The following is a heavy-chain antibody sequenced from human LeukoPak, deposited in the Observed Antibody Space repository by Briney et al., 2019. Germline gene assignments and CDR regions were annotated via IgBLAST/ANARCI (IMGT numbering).Heavy chain of an antibody. CDR1: GGSISSSSYY. CDR2: VSYSGST. D-gene: IGHD3-10*01. Sequence: SETLSLTCTVSGGSISSSSYYWGWIRQPPGRGLEWLGSVSYSGSTYYNPPLKSRVAISVDTSKNQFSLKLSSVTAADTAVYYCARDRGGELWFGELLPPFDYWGQGTLVTVSS. CDR3: ARDRGGELWFGELLPPFDY. V-gene: IGHV4-39*07. J-gene: IGHJ4*02.